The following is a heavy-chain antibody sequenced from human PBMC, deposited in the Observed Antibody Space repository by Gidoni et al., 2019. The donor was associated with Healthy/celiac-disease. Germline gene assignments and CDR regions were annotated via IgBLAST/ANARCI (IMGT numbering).Heavy chain of an antibody. CDR2: INHSGST. J-gene: IGHJ4*02. V-gene: IGHV4-34*01. CDR1: GGSFSGYY. D-gene: IGHD6-25*01. Sequence: QVQLQQCGAGLLKPAETLSLTGAVLGGSFSGYYWCWIRQPPGKGLEWIGEINHSGSTNYNPSLKSRVTISVDTSKNQFSLKLSSVTAADTAVYYCARGRYSSEQMVTQNPHYFDYWGQGTLVTVSS. CDR3: ARGRYSSEQMVTQNPHYFDY.